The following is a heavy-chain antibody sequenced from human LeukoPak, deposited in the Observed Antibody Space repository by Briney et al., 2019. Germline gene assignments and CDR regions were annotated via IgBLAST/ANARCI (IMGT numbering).Heavy chain of an antibody. J-gene: IGHJ5*02. CDR3: IRRVSATRWFDP. Sequence: GGSLRLSCAASGFTFSTYWMHWVRQAPGKGLVWVSRISGDGSATIYADSVKGRFTISRDNAENTMYLQMNSLTVEDTAVYYCIRRVSATRWFDPWGQGTLVTVSS. CDR2: ISGDGSAT. CDR1: GFTFSTYW. V-gene: IGHV3-74*01. D-gene: IGHD2-15*01.